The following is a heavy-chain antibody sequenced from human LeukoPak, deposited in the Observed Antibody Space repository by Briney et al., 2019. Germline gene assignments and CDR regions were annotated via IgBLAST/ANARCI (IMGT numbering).Heavy chain of an antibody. J-gene: IGHJ6*03. Sequence: GGSLRLSCAASGFTFSSYGMHWVRQAPGKGLEWVAVISYDGSNKYYADSVKGRFTISRDNSKNTLYLQMNSLRAEDTAVYYCARVPGIELNYYYMDVWGKGTTVTVSS. CDR3: ARVPGIELNYYYMDV. CDR2: ISYDGSNK. CDR1: GFTFSSYG. V-gene: IGHV3-30*03. D-gene: IGHD1-7*01.